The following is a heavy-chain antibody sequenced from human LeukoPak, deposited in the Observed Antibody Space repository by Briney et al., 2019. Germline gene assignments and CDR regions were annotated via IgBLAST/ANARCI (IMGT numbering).Heavy chain of an antibody. CDR1: GGSFSGYY. V-gene: IGHV4-34*01. CDR3: ARRGDIVVVPTTLDGHDY. J-gene: IGHJ4*02. CDR2: INHSGST. D-gene: IGHD2-2*01. Sequence: SETLSLTCAVYGGSFSGYYWNWIRQPPGKGLEWIGEINHSGSTKYNPSLKSRITISVDASMNQFSLKLSSVTAADTAVYYCARRGDIVVVPTTLDGHDYWGQGTLVTVSS.